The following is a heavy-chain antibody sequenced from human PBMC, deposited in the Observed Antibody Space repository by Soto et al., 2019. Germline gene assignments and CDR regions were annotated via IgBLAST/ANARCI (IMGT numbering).Heavy chain of an antibody. CDR3: AGPRAVSPGMDWFDP. D-gene: IGHD6-13*01. J-gene: IGHJ5*02. CDR1: GGTFSSYA. CDR2: IIPIFGTA. V-gene: IGHV1-69*06. Sequence: QVQLVQSGAEVKKPGSSVKVSCKASGGTFSSYAISWVRQAPGQGLEWMGGIIPIFGTANYAQKFQGRVMITADKCTSTAYMELSSLRSEDTAVYYCAGPRAVSPGMDWFDPWGHGTLVTVS.